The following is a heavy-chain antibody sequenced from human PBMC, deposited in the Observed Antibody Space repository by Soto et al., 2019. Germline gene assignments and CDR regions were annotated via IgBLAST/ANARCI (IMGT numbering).Heavy chain of an antibody. CDR2: INHSGST. D-gene: IGHD3-22*01. CDR1: GGSFSGYY. J-gene: IGHJ5*02. V-gene: IGHV4-34*01. Sequence: PSETLSLTCAVYGGSFSGYYWSWIRQPPGKGLEWIGEINHSGSTNYNPSLKSRVTISVDTSKNQFSLKLSSVTAADTAVYYCASQSLYYYDSSGSFDPWGQGTLVTVSS. CDR3: ASQSLYYYDSSGSFDP.